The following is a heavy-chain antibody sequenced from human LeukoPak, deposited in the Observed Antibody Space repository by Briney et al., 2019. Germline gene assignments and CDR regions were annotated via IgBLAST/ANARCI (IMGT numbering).Heavy chain of an antibody. V-gene: IGHV4-28*06. CDR1: GYSISSSNW. J-gene: IGHJ3*02. CDR2: IYYNGST. CDR3: ARTSIVGASDAFDI. D-gene: IGHD1-26*01. Sequence: SDTLSLTCAVSGYSISSSNWWGWIRQPPGKGLEWIGYIYYNGSTNYNPSLKSRVTMSVDTSKNQFSLKLSSVTALDTAVYYCARTSIVGASDAFDIWGQGTMVTVSS.